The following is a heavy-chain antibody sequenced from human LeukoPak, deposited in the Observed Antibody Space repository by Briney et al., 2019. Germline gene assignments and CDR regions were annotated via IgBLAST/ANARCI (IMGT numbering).Heavy chain of an antibody. CDR1: GGSFSGYY. CDR2: INHSGST. CDR3: ARGRGLRRSFDY. V-gene: IGHV4-34*01. J-gene: IGHJ4*02. Sequence: SETLSLTCAVYGGSFSGYYWSWIRQPPGKGLEWIGEINHSGSTNYNPSPKSRVTISVDTSKNQFSLKLSSVTAADTAVYYCARGRGLRRSFDYWGQGTLVTVSS. D-gene: IGHD5-12*01.